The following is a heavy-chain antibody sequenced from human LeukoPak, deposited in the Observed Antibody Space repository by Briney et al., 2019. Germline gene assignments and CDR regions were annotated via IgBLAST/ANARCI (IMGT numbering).Heavy chain of an antibody. CDR2: ISSSSSYI. Sequence: GGSLRLSCAASGFTFSSYSMNWVRQAPGKGLEWVSSISSSSSYIYYADSVKGRFTISRDNAKNSLYLQMNSLRAEDTAVYYCARDTRDLIVPAATRDYWGQGTLVTVSS. J-gene: IGHJ4*02. D-gene: IGHD2-2*01. CDR3: ARDTRDLIVPAATRDY. V-gene: IGHV3-21*01. CDR1: GFTFSSYS.